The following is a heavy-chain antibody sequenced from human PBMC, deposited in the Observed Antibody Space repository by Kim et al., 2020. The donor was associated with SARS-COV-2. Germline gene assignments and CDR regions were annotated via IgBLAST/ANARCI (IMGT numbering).Heavy chain of an antibody. CDR2: ITGNGAAT. Sequence: GGSLRLSCAASGFTFSTYAMSWVRQAPRRGLEWVSTITGNGAATYYADSVRGRFTISRDNSKNTLSLQMNSLRAEDTALYYCAKTGQLDYWGQGTLGTV. CDR1: GFTFSTYA. V-gene: IGHV3-23*01. D-gene: IGHD6-13*01. CDR3: AKTGQLDY. J-gene: IGHJ4*02.